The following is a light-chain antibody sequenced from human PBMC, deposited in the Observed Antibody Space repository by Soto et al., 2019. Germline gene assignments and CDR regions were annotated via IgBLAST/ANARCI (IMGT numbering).Light chain of an antibody. V-gene: IGKV1-27*01. Sequence: DIQMTQSPTSLSASVGDRVTITCRARQDIRNCVAWYQQKPGKAPKLLIYAASTLQSGVPSRFSGSGSETDFTLNINSLQPEDVATYSCQKYSSGPVFGPGTKVEIK. CDR1: QDIRNC. CDR2: AAS. J-gene: IGKJ3*01. CDR3: QKYSSGPV.